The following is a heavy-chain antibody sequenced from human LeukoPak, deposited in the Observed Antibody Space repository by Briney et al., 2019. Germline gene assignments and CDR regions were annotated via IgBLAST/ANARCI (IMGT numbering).Heavy chain of an antibody. Sequence: GGSLRLSCTASGFTFSSYTMTWVRQAPGKGLKWVSTITTGDGNTYYADSVKGRFTVSRDDSRNTLYLQMNSLRAEDTAVYYCAKDSRWGYSYGKPSFDYWGQGTLVTVSS. V-gene: IGHV3-23*01. CDR2: ITTGDGNT. J-gene: IGHJ4*02. D-gene: IGHD5-18*01. CDR1: GFTFSSYT. CDR3: AKDSRWGYSYGKPSFDY.